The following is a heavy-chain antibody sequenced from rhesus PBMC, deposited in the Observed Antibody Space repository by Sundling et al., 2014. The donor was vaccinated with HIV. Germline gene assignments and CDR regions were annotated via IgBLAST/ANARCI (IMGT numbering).Heavy chain of an antibody. CDR2: IYGSGSST. CDR3: ARQPYYEDDYGYYYPKGLDS. V-gene: IGHV4-169*01. D-gene: IGHD3-9*01. CDR1: GASISSYH. Sequence: QVQLQESGPGLVKPSETLSLTCAVSGASISSYHWSWIRQAPGKGLEWIGYIYGSGSSTTYNPSLKSRVTLSLDTSKNQFSLKLSSVTAADTAVYYCARQPYYEDDYGYYYPKGLDSWGQGSSSPSPQ. J-gene: IGHJ6*01.